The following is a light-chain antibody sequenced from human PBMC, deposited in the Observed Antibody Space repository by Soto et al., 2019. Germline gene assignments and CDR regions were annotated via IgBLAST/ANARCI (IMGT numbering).Light chain of an antibody. CDR2: GAS. V-gene: IGKV3D-15*01. CDR1: QSVSSN. J-gene: IGKJ3*01. Sequence: EIVMTQSPATLSVSPGERATLSCRASQSVSSNLAWYQQKPGQAPRLLIYGASTRATGIPARFSGSGSGTDFTLTISSLQPEDFATYYCQQYNSYVFGPGTKVDI. CDR3: QQYNSYV.